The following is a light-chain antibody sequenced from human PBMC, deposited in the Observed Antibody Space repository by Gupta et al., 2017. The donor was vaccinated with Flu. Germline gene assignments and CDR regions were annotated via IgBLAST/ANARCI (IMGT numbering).Light chain of an antibody. V-gene: IGLV1-51*01. J-gene: IGLJ3*02. CDR3: ATWDHNLRGV. CDR2: DNN. Sequence: VTISCSGSNSNIGNNFVSWYQLLPGTAPKLLIFDNNKRPSGIPDRFSGSKSGTSATLGISGLQTGDEADYYCATWDHNLRGVFGVGTKLTV. CDR1: NSNIGNNF.